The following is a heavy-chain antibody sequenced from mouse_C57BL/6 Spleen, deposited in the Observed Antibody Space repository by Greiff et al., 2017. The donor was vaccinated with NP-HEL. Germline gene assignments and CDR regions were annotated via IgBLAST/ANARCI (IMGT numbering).Heavy chain of an antibody. Sequence: EVQLQQSGPELVKPGASVKISCKASGYTFTDYYMNWVKQSHGKSLEWIGDINPNNGGTSYNQKFKGKATLTVDKSSSTAYMELRSLTSEDSAVCYCARSYSNWDYWGQGTTLTVSS. D-gene: IGHD2-5*01. J-gene: IGHJ2*01. CDR2: INPNNGGT. V-gene: IGHV1-26*01. CDR1: GYTFTDYY. CDR3: ARSYSNWDY.